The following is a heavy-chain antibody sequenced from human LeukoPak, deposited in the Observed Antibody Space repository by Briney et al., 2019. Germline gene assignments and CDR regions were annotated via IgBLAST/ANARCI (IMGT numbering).Heavy chain of an antibody. CDR2: IIPIFGTA. V-gene: IGHV1-69*05. D-gene: IGHD6-19*01. CDR1: GGTFSSYA. CDR3: ARGNPGIAVAGDDY. J-gene: IGHJ4*02. Sequence: SVTVSCKASGGTFSSYAISWVRQAPGQGLEWMGGIIPIFGTANYAQKFQGRVTITTDESTSTAYMELSSLRSEDTAVYYCARGNPGIAVAGDDYWGQGTLVTVSS.